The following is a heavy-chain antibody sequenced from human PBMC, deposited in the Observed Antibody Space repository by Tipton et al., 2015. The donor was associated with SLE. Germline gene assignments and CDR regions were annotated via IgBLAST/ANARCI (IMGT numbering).Heavy chain of an antibody. CDR1: GFTFDDYA. V-gene: IGHV3-9*01. CDR2: ISWNSGSI. CDR3: AKAFTMIVVADAFDI. J-gene: IGHJ3*02. Sequence: RSLRLSCAASGFTFDDYAMHWVRQAPGKGLEWVSGISWNSGSIGYADSVKGRFTISRDNAKNSLYLQMNSLRAEDTALYYCAKAFTMIVVADAFDIWGQGTMVTVSS. D-gene: IGHD3-22*01.